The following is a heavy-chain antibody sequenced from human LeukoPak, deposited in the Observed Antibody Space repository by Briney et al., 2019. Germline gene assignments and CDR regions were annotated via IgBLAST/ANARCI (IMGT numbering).Heavy chain of an antibody. CDR2: IIPIFGTA. CDR1: GGTFSSYA. D-gene: IGHD3-22*01. CDR3: AREPVVSGYYFYFDY. J-gene: IGHJ4*02. Sequence: GASVKVSCKASGGTFSSYAISWVRQAPGQGLEWMGGIIPIFGTANYAQKFQGRVTITTDESTSTAYMELSSLRSEDTAVYYCAREPVVSGYYFYFDYWGQGTLVTVSS. V-gene: IGHV1-69*05.